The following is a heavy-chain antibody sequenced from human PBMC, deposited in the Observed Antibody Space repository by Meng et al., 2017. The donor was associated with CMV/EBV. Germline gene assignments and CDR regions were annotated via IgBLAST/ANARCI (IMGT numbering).Heavy chain of an antibody. Sequence: GSLRLSCTVSGGSISSYYWSWIRQPPGKGLEWIGYIYYSGSTNYNPSLKSRVTISVDTSKNQFSLKLSSVTAADTAVYYCARMGAIYGMDVWGQGTTVTVSS. CDR2: IYYSGST. V-gene: IGHV4-59*12. J-gene: IGHJ6*02. CDR3: ARMGAIYGMDV. D-gene: IGHD3-16*01. CDR1: GGSISSYY.